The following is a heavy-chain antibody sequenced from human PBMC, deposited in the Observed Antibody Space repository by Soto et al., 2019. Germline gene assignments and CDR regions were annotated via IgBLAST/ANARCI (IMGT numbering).Heavy chain of an antibody. CDR1: GFTFSSFP. CDR2: INVVGGAT. Sequence: EVQLLESGGGLVQPGGSLRLSCTASGFTFSSFPMSWVRQAPGKGLEWVSSINVVGGATNFADSVKGRFTISRDDSKNTLYLQMNSLRAEDTAVYYCAKNYYFDCWGQGTRVTVSS. CDR3: AKNYYFDC. V-gene: IGHV3-23*01. J-gene: IGHJ4*02.